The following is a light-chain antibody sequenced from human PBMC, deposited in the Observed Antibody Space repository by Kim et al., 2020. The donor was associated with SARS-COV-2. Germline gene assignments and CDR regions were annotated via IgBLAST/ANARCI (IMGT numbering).Light chain of an antibody. CDR1: QSISTY. J-gene: IGKJ2*01. V-gene: IGKV1-39*01. CDR3: QQSYNTPLT. Sequence: DIQMTQSPSSLSASVGDGVTITCRASQSISTYLHWYQQKPGKAPNLLIFSASNLQSGVPSRFSGSGSGTDFALTISSLHPEDFATYYCQQSYNTPLTFGQGTKLEI. CDR2: SAS.